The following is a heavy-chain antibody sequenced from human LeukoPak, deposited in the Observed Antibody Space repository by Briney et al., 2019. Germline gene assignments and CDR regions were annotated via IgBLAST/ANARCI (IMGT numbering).Heavy chain of an antibody. J-gene: IGHJ4*02. V-gene: IGHV3-21*01. CDR1: GFTFSSYS. Sequence: PGGSLRLSCAASGFTFSSYSMNWVRQAPGKGLEWVSSISSSSSYIYYADSVKGRFTISRDNAKNSLYLQMNSLRAEDTAVYYCARYYGSGSPYREYYFDYWGQGTLVTVSS. CDR2: ISSSSSYI. CDR3: ARYYGSGSPYREYYFDY. D-gene: IGHD3-10*01.